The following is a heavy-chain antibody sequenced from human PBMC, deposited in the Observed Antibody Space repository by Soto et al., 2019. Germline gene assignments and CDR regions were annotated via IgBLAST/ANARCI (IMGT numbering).Heavy chain of an antibody. CDR3: ARDGLELRTSNWFDP. V-gene: IGHV1-69*13. CDR1: GGTFSSYA. Sequence: ASVKVSCKASGGTFSSYAISWVRQAPGQGLEWMGGIIPIFGTANYAQKFQGRVTITADESTSTAYMELSSLRSEDTAVYYCARDGLELRTSNWFDPWGQGTLVTVSS. J-gene: IGHJ5*02. CDR2: IIPIFGTA. D-gene: IGHD1-7*01.